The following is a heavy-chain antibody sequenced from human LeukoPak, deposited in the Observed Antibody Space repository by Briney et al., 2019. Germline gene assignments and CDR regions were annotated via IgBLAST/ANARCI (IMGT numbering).Heavy chain of an antibody. V-gene: IGHV3-9*01. CDR3: AKEGEWLRAPFDY. CDR1: GFTFDDYA. J-gene: IGHJ4*02. Sequence: PGGSLRLSCAASGFTFDDYAMHWVRQAPGKGLEWVSGISWNSGSIGYADSVKGRFTISRDNAKNSLYLQMNSLRAEDTALYCCAKEGEWLRAPFDYWGQGTLVTVSS. CDR2: ISWNSGSI. D-gene: IGHD5-12*01.